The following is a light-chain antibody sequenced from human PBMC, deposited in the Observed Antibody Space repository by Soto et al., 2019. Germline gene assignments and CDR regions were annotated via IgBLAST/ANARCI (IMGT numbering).Light chain of an antibody. CDR1: QSVLYSPNNKNY. J-gene: IGKJ1*01. Sequence: DIVMTQSPDSLAVSLGERATINCKSSQSVLYSPNNKNYLAWYQQKPGQPPKLLVYWASTRESGVPDRFSGSGSGPDFTLPLTSLQAEDVAVYYCQQYYSPPQNFGQGTKVEIK. CDR2: WAS. CDR3: QQYYSPPQN. V-gene: IGKV4-1*01.